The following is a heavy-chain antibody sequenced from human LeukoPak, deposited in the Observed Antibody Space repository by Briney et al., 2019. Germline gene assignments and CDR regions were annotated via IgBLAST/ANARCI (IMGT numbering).Heavy chain of an antibody. CDR3: ARGGWNYVFNY. V-gene: IGHV3-48*03. CDR2: ITSSGSTI. Sequence: GGSLRLSCAASGFTFNTYEMNWVRQAPGKGLEWVSNITSSGSTIYYADYVKGRFTISRDNGKNSLYLQMNSLRAEDTAVYYCARGGWNYVFNYWGQGTLVTVSS. D-gene: IGHD1-7*01. J-gene: IGHJ4*02. CDR1: GFTFNTYE.